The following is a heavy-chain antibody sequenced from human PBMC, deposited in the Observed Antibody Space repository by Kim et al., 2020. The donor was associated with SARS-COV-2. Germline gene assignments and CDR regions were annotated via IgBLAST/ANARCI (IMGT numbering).Heavy chain of an antibody. CDR1: GGSFSGYY. J-gene: IGHJ6*02. CDR3: ARVLGPYYGMDV. Sequence: SETLSLTCAVYGGSFSGYYWSWIRYPPGKGLEWIGEINHSGSTNYNPSLKSRVTISVDTSKNQFSLKLSSVTAADTAVYYCARVLGPYYGMDVWGQGTTVTVSS. CDR2: INHSGST. V-gene: IGHV4-34*01.